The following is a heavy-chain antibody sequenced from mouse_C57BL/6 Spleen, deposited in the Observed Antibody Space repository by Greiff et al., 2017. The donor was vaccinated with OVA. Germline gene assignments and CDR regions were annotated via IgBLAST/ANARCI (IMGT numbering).Heavy chain of an antibody. V-gene: IGHV5-6*01. Sequence: EVMLVESGGDLVKPGGSLKLSCAASGFTFSSYGMSWVRQTPDKRLEWVATISSGGSYTYYPDSVKGRFTISRDNAKNTLYLQMSSLKSEDTAMYYCARHNYGSSYKEFAYWGQGTLVTVSA. CDR3: ARHNYGSSYKEFAY. D-gene: IGHD1-1*01. CDR1: GFTFSSYG. CDR2: ISSGGSYT. J-gene: IGHJ3*01.